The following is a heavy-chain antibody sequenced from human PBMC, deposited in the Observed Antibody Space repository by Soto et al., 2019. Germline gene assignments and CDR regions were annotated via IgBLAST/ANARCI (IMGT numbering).Heavy chain of an antibody. J-gene: IGHJ3*02. CDR1: GFTFSSYA. V-gene: IGHV3-64*01. CDR3: ARVRHYDFWSGYFDAFDI. D-gene: IGHD3-3*01. CDR2: ISSNGGST. Sequence: GGSLRLSCAASGFTFSSYAMHWVRQAPGKGLEYVSAISSNGGSTYYANSVKGRFTISRDNSKNTLYLQMGSLRAEDMAVYYCARVRHYDFWSGYFDAFDIWGQGTMVTVSS.